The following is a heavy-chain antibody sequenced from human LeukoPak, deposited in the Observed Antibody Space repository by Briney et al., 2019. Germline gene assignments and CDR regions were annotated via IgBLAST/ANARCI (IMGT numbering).Heavy chain of an antibody. D-gene: IGHD5-12*01. V-gene: IGHV1-8*03. Sequence: GASVKVSCKASGYTFTSYDINWVRQATGQGLEWMGWMNPNSGNTGYVQKFQGRVTITRNTSISTAYMELSSLRSEDTAVYYCARGRSYSGYGHFDYWGQGTLVTVSS. CDR2: MNPNSGNT. CDR1: GYTFTSYD. CDR3: ARGRSYSGYGHFDY. J-gene: IGHJ4*02.